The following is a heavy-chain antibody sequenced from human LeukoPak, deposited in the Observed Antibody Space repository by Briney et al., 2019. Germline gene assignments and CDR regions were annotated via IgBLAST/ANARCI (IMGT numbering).Heavy chain of an antibody. J-gene: IGHJ4*02. Sequence: GSLRLSCVASGFPFSSYWMTWVRQAPGKGLEWVANIKQDGSKKSYVDSVKGRFTISRNNAKNSLYLQMNSLRAEDTAIYYCTRVGYIDEGIDYWGQGTLVTVSS. CDR2: IKQDGSKK. CDR1: GFPFSSYW. D-gene: IGHD5-24*01. CDR3: TRVGYIDEGIDY. V-gene: IGHV3-7*04.